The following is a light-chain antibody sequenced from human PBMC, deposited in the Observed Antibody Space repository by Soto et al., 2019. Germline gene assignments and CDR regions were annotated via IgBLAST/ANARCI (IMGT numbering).Light chain of an antibody. V-gene: IGKV1-39*01. CDR2: GAS. CDR1: QSISRY. Sequence: DIQMTQSPSSLSASVGDRVTITCRASQSISRYLHWYQQKPGKAPNVLIYGASSLQSGVPSRFSGSRSGADFTLTISSLQPEDFATYYCQQTYSTPYTFGQGTKLEIK. J-gene: IGKJ2*01. CDR3: QQTYSTPYT.